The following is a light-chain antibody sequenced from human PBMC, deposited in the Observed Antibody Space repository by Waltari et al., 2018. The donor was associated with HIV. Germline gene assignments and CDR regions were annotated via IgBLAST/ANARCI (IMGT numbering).Light chain of an antibody. CDR2: DAS. CDR3: QQRSNWPPLT. V-gene: IGKV3-11*01. Sequence: DIVLTQSPATLSLSPRERATLSCRASQSVSSDLAWYQQKPGQAPRLLIYDASNRATGISARFSGSGSGTDFTLTISSLEPEDFAVYDCQQRSNWPPLTFGGGTKVEIK. J-gene: IGKJ4*01. CDR1: QSVSSD.